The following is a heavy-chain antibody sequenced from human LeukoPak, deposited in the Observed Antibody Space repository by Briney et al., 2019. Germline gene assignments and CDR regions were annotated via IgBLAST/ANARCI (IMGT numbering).Heavy chain of an antibody. CDR3: ARAPQYYYDSMDY. J-gene: IGHJ4*02. Sequence: GGALRLSCEASGFSFSSYWMSWVRQAPGKGLEWVANIKQDGSEKYYVDSVKGRFIISRDNAKNSLYLQMNSLRAEDTAVYYCARAPQYYYDSMDYWGQGTLVTVSS. CDR2: IKQDGSEK. D-gene: IGHD3-22*01. CDR1: GFSFSSYW. V-gene: IGHV3-7*01.